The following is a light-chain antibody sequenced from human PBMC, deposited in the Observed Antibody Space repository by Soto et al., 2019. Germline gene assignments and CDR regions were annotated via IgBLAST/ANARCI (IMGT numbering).Light chain of an antibody. CDR1: QSVRSN. CDR2: GAS. CDR3: QQYGSSRT. V-gene: IGKV3-20*01. J-gene: IGKJ1*01. Sequence: EIVLTQSPGTLSLSPGERCTLSCRASQSVRSNLAWYQQKPGQAPRLLIYGASSRATGIPDRFSGSGSGTDFTLTISRLEPEDFAVYYCQQYGSSRTFGQGTKVDIK.